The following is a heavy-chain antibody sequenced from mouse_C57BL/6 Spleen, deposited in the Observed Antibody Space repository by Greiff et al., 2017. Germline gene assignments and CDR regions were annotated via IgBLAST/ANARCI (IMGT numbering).Heavy chain of an antibody. CDR1: GFTFTDYY. V-gene: IGHV7-3*01. Sequence: EVMLVESGGGLVQPGGSLSLSCAASGFTFTDYYMSWVRQPPGKALEWLGFIINKANGYTTENSASVKGRFTISRDNSQSILYLQVHALGAEDSATYDCARSTRAMDDWGQGTSVTVSS. J-gene: IGHJ4*01. CDR2: IINKANGYTT. CDR3: ARSTRAMDD.